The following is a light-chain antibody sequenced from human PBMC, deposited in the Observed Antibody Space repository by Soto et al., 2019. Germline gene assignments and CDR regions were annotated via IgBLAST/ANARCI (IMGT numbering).Light chain of an antibody. J-gene: IGLJ1*01. CDR3: CSYTTSNTRQIV. CDR1: SSDVGGYNY. Sequence: QSALTQPASVSGSPGQSITISCTGTSSDVGGYNYVSWYQQHPGKAPEFMIYDASNPPSGVSNRFSGSKSGNTASLTFSGLQAEDEADYYCCSYTTSNTRQIVFGTGTKLTVL. V-gene: IGLV2-14*01. CDR2: DAS.